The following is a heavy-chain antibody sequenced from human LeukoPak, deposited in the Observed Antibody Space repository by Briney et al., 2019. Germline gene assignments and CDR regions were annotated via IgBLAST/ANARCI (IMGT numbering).Heavy chain of an antibody. CDR3: ARGPRYYDILTGYYDYYYYYYMDV. CDR2: IIPIFGTA. J-gene: IGHJ6*03. D-gene: IGHD3-9*01. Sequence: SVKVSCKASGGTFSSYAISWVRQAPGQGLEWMGGIIPIFGTANYAQKFQGRVTITTDESTSTAYMELSSLRPEDTAVYYCARGPRYYDILTGYYDYYYYYYMDVWGKGTTVTVSS. V-gene: IGHV1-69*05. CDR1: GGTFSSYA.